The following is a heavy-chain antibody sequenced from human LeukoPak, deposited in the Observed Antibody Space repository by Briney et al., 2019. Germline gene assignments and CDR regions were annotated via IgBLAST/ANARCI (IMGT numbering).Heavy chain of an antibody. CDR2: ISGSGGSA. J-gene: IGHJ3*02. V-gene: IGHV3-23*01. CDR3: AKDLAAADPDAFDI. Sequence: GGSLGLSCAASGFNFSSYAMSWVRPAPGKGLEWVSAISGSGGSAYYADSVKGRFTISRDNSKNTLYLQMDSLRAEDTAVYYCAKDLAAADPDAFDIWGQGTMVTVSS. D-gene: IGHD6-13*01. CDR1: GFNFSSYA.